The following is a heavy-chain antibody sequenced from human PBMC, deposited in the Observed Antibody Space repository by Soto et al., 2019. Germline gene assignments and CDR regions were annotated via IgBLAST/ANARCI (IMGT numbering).Heavy chain of an antibody. V-gene: IGHV4-4*02. D-gene: IGHD3-3*01. CDR2: IYHSGST. J-gene: IGHJ4*02. Sequence: SETLSLTCAVSGGSISSSNWWSWVRQPPGKGLEWIGEIYHSGSTNYNPSLKSRVTISVDKSKNQFSLKLSSVTAADTAVYYCARANDFWSGYYTQPGFDYWGQGTLVTVSS. CDR1: GGSISSSNW. CDR3: ARANDFWSGYYTQPGFDY.